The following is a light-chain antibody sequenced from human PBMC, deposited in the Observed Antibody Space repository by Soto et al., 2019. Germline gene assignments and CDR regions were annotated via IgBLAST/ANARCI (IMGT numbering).Light chain of an antibody. V-gene: IGKV1-33*01. CDR2: DAS. CDR3: QQYENLPT. J-gene: IGKJ5*01. CDR1: QDISNY. Sequence: DIQMTQSPSSLSASVGDRFTITCQASQDISNYLNWYQQKPGKAPKLLIYDASNLETGVPSRFSGSGSGTDFTFTISSLQPEDIATYYCQQYENLPTFGQGTRLEI.